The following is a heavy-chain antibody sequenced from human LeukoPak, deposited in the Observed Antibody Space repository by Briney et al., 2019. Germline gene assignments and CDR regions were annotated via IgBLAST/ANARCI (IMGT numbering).Heavy chain of an antibody. CDR1: GGSFSGYY. CDR3: ARANRGAFDI. D-gene: IGHD1-14*01. Sequence: KPSETLSLTCAVDGGSFSGYYWSWIRQPPGKGLGWIGEINHSGSNNYNPSLKRRVTISVDTSKNQFSLKLSSVTAADTAVYYCARANRGAFDIWGQGTMVTVSS. CDR2: INHSGSN. V-gene: IGHV4-34*01. J-gene: IGHJ3*02.